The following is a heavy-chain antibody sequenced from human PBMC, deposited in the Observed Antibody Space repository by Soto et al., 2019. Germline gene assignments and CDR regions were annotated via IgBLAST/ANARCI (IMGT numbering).Heavy chain of an antibody. J-gene: IGHJ4*02. CDR1: GYTITSYG. D-gene: IGHD3-22*01. Sequence: ASVKASCKSSGYTITSYGISWVRQAPGQGLEWMGWISAYNGNTNCAQKLQGRVTMTTDTSTSTAYMELRSLRSDDTAVYYCASGSSGYYLIDYWGQGTLVTVSS. V-gene: IGHV1-18*01. CDR2: ISAYNGNT. CDR3: ASGSSGYYLIDY.